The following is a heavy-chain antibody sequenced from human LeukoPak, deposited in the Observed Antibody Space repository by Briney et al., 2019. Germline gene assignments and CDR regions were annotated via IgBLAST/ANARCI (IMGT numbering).Heavy chain of an antibody. V-gene: IGHV3-33*01. Sequence: PGGSLRLSCAASGFTFSSYGMHWVRQAPGKGLEWVAGIWCDGSNKYYADSVKGRFTISRDNSKNTLYLQMNSLRAEDTAVYYCAREYIVRYYYYGMDVWGQGTTVTVSS. CDR3: AREYIVRYYYYGMDV. CDR1: GFTFSSYG. J-gene: IGHJ6*02. CDR2: IWCDGSNK. D-gene: IGHD3-16*02.